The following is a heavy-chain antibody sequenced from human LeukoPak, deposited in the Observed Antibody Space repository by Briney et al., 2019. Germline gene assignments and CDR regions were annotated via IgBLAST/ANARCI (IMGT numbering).Heavy chain of an antibody. D-gene: IGHD4-17*01. V-gene: IGHV1-2*02. CDR3: ARSYVRTFYCDSPPLDY. CDR2: INPKSGFT. CDR1: GYSFTGYS. Sequence: ASVKVSCKSSGYSFTGYSIHWVRQAPGHGLEWMGWINPKSGFTNSSQKFQGRVTMTRDTSISTAYMELSRLRSDDTAVFYCARSYVRTFYCDSPPLDYWGQGTLVTVSS. J-gene: IGHJ4*02.